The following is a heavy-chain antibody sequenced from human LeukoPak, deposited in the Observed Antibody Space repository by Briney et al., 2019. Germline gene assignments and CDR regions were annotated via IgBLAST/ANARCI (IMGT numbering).Heavy chain of an antibody. CDR1: GYTLTELS. J-gene: IGHJ6*02. CDR2: FDPEDGET. Sequence: ASVTVSCKVSGYTLTELSMHWGRQAPGKGLEWMGGFDPEDGETIYAQKCQGRVTMSEDTSTDAAYMELSSLRSEDTAVYYCATHLEPRYYYSGMDVWGQGPTVTVSS. D-gene: IGHD1-1*01. CDR3: ATHLEPRYYYSGMDV. V-gene: IGHV1-24*01.